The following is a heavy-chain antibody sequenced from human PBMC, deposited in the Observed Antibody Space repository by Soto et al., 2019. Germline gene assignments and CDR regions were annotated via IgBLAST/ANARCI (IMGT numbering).Heavy chain of an antibody. CDR1: GFTFSSYG. CDR2: ISYDGSNK. CDR3: AKGGFNNTPHVLRFAPHPYYYGMDV. V-gene: IGHV3-30*18. D-gene: IGHD3-3*01. J-gene: IGHJ6*02. Sequence: GWSLRLSCAASGFTFSSYGMPWVRQAPGKGLEWVAGISYDGSNKYYADSVKGRFTISRDNSNNTLYLQMNSLRAEDTAVYYCAKGGFNNTPHVLRFAPHPYYYGMDVWGQGTTVTVSS.